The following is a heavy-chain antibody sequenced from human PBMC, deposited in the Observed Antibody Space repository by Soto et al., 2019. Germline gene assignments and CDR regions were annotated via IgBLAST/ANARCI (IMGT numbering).Heavy chain of an antibody. CDR2: FSGSADST. CDR3: AKDAGELPVVTIGVFVY. J-gene: IGHJ4*02. Sequence: EVQLLESGGGLVQPGGSLRLSCAASGFTFSSYAMSWVRQAPGKGLEWVSAFSGSADSTYYADSVKGRFTISRDSSKKTLYLQMNSLRDDDTAVYYCAKDAGELPVVTIGVFVYWGQGTLVTVSS. D-gene: IGHD3-3*01. CDR1: GFTFSSYA. V-gene: IGHV3-23*01.